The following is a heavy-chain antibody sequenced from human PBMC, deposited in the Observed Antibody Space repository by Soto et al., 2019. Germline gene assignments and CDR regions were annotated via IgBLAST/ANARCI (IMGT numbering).Heavy chain of an antibody. D-gene: IGHD3-22*01. CDR2: IIPIFGTA. CDR1: GGTFSGYA. J-gene: IGHJ5*02. CDR3: ARVQASYYYDSSGFPFDP. V-gene: IGHV1-69*13. Sequence: SVKVSCKASGGTFSGYAISWVRQAPGQGLEWMGGIIPIFGTANYAQKFQGRVTITADESTSTAYMELSSLRSEDTAVYYCARVQASYYYDSSGFPFDPWGQGTLVTVSS.